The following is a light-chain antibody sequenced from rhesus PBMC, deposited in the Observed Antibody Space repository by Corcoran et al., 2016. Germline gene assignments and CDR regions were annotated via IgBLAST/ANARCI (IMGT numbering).Light chain of an antibody. CDR3: QQDYSWPLT. CDR1: QSVSSS. Sequence: EIVMTQSPATLSLSPGERATLSCRASQSVSSSLAWYQQKPGQAPKLLIYVASSRATGIPYRISGSGSGKEFTLTISSLEPEDVVVYYCQQDYSWPLTFGGGTKVELK. V-gene: IGKV3-42*01. J-gene: IGKJ4*01. CDR2: VAS.